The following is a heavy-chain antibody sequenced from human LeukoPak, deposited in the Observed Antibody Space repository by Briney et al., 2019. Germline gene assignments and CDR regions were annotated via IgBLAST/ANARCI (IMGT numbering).Heavy chain of an antibody. V-gene: IGHV4-4*07. Sequence: SETLSLTCTVSGGSISSYYWSWILQPAGKGLDWIGRIYTSGSTNYNPSLKSRVTISVDTSKNQFSLKLSSVTAADTAVYYCAREGYWDSSSWVDYWGQGTLVTVSS. D-gene: IGHD6-13*01. CDR2: IYTSGST. CDR3: AREGYWDSSSWVDY. J-gene: IGHJ4*02. CDR1: GGSISSYY.